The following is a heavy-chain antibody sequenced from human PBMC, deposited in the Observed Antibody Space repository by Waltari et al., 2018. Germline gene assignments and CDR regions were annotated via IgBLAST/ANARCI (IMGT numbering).Heavy chain of an antibody. Sequence: QLQLQESGPRLVKPSETLSLSCTVSGGPISSNPYYWVWIRQPPGKGLEWIGSISYSGSPYSNPTLKSRVTIAVDTAKNQVSLKLTSVSAADTAVYYCARDVDMSFYYYMDVWGKGTTVTISS. CDR1: GGPISSNPYY. J-gene: IGHJ6*03. V-gene: IGHV4-39*07. CDR2: ISYSGSP. D-gene: IGHD2-21*01. CDR3: ARDVDMSFYYYMDV.